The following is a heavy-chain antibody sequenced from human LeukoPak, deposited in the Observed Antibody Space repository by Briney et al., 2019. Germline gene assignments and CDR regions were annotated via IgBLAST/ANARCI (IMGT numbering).Heavy chain of an antibody. D-gene: IGHD3-22*01. CDR2: ISSSSSYI. CDR1: GFTVSSNY. CDR3: ARFAHYYDSSGYAFDI. V-gene: IGHV3-21*01. J-gene: IGHJ3*02. Sequence: GGSLRLSCAASGFTVSSNYMNWVRQAPGKGLEWVSSISSSSSYIYYADSVKGRFTISRDNAKNSLYLQMNSLRAEDTAVYYCARFAHYYDSSGYAFDIWGQGTMVTVSS.